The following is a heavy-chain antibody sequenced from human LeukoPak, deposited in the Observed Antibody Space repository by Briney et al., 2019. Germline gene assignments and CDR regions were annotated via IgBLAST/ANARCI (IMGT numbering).Heavy chain of an antibody. V-gene: IGHV4-39*01. CDR3: ARASQLVSDY. Sequence: SETLSLTCTVSGGSISSSSYYWGWIRQPPGKGLEWIGGIYYSGSTYYNPSLKSRVTISVDTSKNQFSLKLSSVTATDTAVYYYARASQLVSDYWGRGTLATVSS. J-gene: IGHJ4*02. D-gene: IGHD6-6*01. CDR2: IYYSGST. CDR1: GGSISSSSYY.